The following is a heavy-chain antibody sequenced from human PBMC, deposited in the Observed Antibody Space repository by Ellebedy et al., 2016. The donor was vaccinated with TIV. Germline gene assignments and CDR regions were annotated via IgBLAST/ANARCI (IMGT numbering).Heavy chain of an antibody. CDR1: GFTFSSYW. D-gene: IGHD2-15*01. CDR3: ARVRGGYYFDY. V-gene: IGHV3-7*01. J-gene: IGHJ4*02. Sequence: GGSLRLSXAASGFTFSSYWMSWVRQAPGKGLEWVANIKQDGSEKYYVDSVRGRFTISRDSAKNSLYLLMNSLRAEDTAVYYCARVRGGYYFDYWGQGTLVTVSS. CDR2: IKQDGSEK.